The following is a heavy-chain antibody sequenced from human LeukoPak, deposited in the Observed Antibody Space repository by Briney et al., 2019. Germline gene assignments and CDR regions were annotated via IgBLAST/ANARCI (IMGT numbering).Heavy chain of an antibody. J-gene: IGHJ4*02. V-gene: IGHV3-23*01. CDR1: GFTFSSYA. CDR3: AKVHYDSSGYYVTGTPDY. D-gene: IGHD3-22*01. Sequence: GGSLRLSCAASGFTFSSYAMSWVRQAPGKGLEWVSAISGSGGSTYYADSVKGRFTISRDNSKNTLYLQMNSLRAEDTAVYYCAKVHYDSSGYYVTGTPDYWGQGTLVTVSS. CDR2: ISGSGGST.